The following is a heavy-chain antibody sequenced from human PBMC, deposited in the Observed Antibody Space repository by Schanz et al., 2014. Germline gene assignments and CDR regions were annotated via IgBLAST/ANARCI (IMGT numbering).Heavy chain of an antibody. Sequence: EVQLVESGGGLVQPGGSLRLSCAASGFTFSSYWMSWVRQAPGKGLEWVANIKQDGSERYYVDSVKGRFTISRDNSKNTLHLQMNSLRVEDTAVYYCAKDDTQVNGMDVWGQGTTVTVSS. J-gene: IGHJ6*02. V-gene: IGHV3-7*01. CDR2: IKQDGSER. CDR1: GFTFSSYW. CDR3: AKDDTQVNGMDV.